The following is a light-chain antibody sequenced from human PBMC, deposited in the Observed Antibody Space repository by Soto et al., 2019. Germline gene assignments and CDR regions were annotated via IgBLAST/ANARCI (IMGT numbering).Light chain of an antibody. CDR1: QSVSSN. V-gene: IGKV3-15*01. Sequence: EIVMTQSPATLSVSPGERATLSCRASQSVSSNLAWYQQKPGQAPRLLIYGASTRATGIPARFSGSGSGTAFTLTIRSLQSEDFAVYYCQQYNNWITFGQGTRLEIK. CDR2: GAS. CDR3: QQYNNWIT. J-gene: IGKJ5*01.